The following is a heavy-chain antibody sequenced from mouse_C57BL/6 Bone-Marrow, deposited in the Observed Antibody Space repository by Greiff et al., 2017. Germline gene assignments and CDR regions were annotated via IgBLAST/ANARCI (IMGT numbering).Heavy chain of an antibody. Sequence: QVQLQQPGAELVMPGASVKLSCKASGYTFTSYWMHWVQQSPGQGLEWIGEIDPSDSYTNYNQKFKGKSTVTVDKSSSTAYMQLSSLTSEDSAVYYCAKGYFDYWGQGTTLTVSS. CDR1: GYTFTSYW. V-gene: IGHV1-69*01. CDR2: IDPSDSYT. CDR3: AKGYFDY. J-gene: IGHJ2*01.